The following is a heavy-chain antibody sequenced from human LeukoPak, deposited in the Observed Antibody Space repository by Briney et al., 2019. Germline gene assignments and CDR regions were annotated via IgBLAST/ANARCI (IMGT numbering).Heavy chain of an antibody. V-gene: IGHV1-2*06. D-gene: IGHD5-12*01. CDR3: ASGSAFDY. CDR1: GYTLTELS. Sequence: ASVKVSCKVSGYTLTELSMHWVRQAPGQGLEWMGRINPSSGGTNYAQKFQGRVTMTRDTSISTAYMELSRLRSDDTAVYYCASGSAFDYWGQGTLVTVSS. CDR2: INPSSGGT. J-gene: IGHJ4*02.